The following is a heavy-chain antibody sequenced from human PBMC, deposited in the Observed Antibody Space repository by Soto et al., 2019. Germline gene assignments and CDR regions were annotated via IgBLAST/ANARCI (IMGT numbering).Heavy chain of an antibody. Sequence: EVQLLESGGGLVQPGGSLRLSCAASGFTFSSYAMSWVRQAPGKGLEWVSAISGSGGSTYYADSVKGRFTISRDKSKNTLYLQMNSLRAEDTAVYYCAKDMVRGVITLYGMDVWGQGTTVTVSS. J-gene: IGHJ6*02. V-gene: IGHV3-23*01. CDR2: ISGSGGST. D-gene: IGHD3-10*01. CDR3: AKDMVRGVITLYGMDV. CDR1: GFTFSSYA.